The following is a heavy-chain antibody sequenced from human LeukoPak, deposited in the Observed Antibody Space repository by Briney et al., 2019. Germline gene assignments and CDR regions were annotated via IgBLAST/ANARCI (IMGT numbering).Heavy chain of an antibody. V-gene: IGHV4-34*01. CDR1: GGSFSGYY. CDR2: INHSGST. J-gene: IGHJ4*02. Sequence: SETLSLTCAVYGGSFSGYYWSWIRQPLGKGLEWIGEINHSGSTNYNPSLKSRVTISVDTSRNQFSLKLSSVTAADTAVYYCARTRQRIAAASLSYWGQGTLVTVSS. D-gene: IGHD6-13*01. CDR3: ARTRQRIAAASLSY.